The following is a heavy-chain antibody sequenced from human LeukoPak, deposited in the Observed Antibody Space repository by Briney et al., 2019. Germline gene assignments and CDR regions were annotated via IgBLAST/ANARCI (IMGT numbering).Heavy chain of an antibody. CDR1: GFTFSSYW. CDR2: IKQDGSEK. V-gene: IGHV3-7*01. Sequence: GGSLRLSCAPSGFTFSSYWMSWVREAPGKALEWVANIKQDGSEKYYVDSVKGRFTISRDNAKNSLYLQMNSLRAEYTAVYYCARKIPGVATINAFDIWGQGTMVTVSS. J-gene: IGHJ3*02. D-gene: IGHD5-12*01. CDR3: ARKIPGVATINAFDI.